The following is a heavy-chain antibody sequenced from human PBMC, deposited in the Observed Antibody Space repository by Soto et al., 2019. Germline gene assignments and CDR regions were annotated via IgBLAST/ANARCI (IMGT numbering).Heavy chain of an antibody. J-gene: IGHJ3*02. CDR1: GFICSSYD. CDR3: AKETATGGGAFDI. D-gene: IGHD2-8*02. CDR2: ILVDGRT. V-gene: IGHV3-23*01. Sequence: GGSLRLSCAASGFICSSYDMSWVRQAPGKGLEWVSTILVDGRTFYVDSVKGRFTISRDSSQNTVYLQMNSLTAGDTALYYCAKETATGGGAFDICGQGTMVTVSS.